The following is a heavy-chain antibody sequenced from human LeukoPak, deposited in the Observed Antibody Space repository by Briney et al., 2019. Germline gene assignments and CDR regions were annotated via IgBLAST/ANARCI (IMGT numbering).Heavy chain of an antibody. J-gene: IGHJ4*02. CDR3: ARDSLAVAGTFDY. D-gene: IGHD6-19*01. CDR2: IIPIFGTA. CDR1: GGTFSSYA. Sequence: SVKVSCKASGGTFSSYATSWVRQAPGQGLEWMGGIIPIFGTANYAQKFQGRVTITTDESTSTAYMELSSLRSEDTAVYYCARDSLAVAGTFDYWGQGTLVTVSS. V-gene: IGHV1-69*05.